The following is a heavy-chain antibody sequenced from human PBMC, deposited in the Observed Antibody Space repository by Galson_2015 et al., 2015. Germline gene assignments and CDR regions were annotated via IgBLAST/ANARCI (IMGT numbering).Heavy chain of an antibody. CDR1: GLTVSSTY. CDR2: IYSGGST. J-gene: IGHJ3*02. V-gene: IGHV3-53*01. Sequence: SLRLSCAAYGLTVSSTYMSWVRQAPGKGLEWVSVIYSGGSTYYADYVKGRFTISRDNSKNTLYLQMTSLRAEHTAVYYCAREALYYYSSGYLRSFDIWGQGTMVTVSS. CDR3: AREALYYYSSGYLRSFDI. D-gene: IGHD3-22*01.